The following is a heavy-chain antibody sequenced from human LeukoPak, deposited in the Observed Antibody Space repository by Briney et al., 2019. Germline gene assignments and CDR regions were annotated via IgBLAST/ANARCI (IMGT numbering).Heavy chain of an antibody. D-gene: IGHD5-12*01. Sequence: ASVKVSCKASGYTFSSYYMHWVRQAPGQGLEWMGIINPSSGSTSYPQKFQGRVTMTRDTSTSTVYMELSSLRSEDKAVYYCARYLGYNGYDEAFDFWGQGTMVTVSS. CDR1: GYTFSSYY. J-gene: IGHJ3*01. CDR3: ARYLGYNGYDEAFDF. CDR2: INPSSGST. V-gene: IGHV1-46*01.